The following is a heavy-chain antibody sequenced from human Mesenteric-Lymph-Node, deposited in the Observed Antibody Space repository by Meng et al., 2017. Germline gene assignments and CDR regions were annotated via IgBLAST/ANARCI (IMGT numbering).Heavy chain of an antibody. J-gene: IGHJ4*02. CDR3: ASIHYGSGSYYQGGEDDY. CDR2: IYYSGST. CDR1: GASVSSRSHY. V-gene: IGHV4-31*03. D-gene: IGHD3-10*01. Sequence: SETLSLTCTVSGASVSSRSHYWNWIRQTPGKGLEWIGYIYYSGSTYYNPSLKSRVTISVDTSKNQFSLKLSSVTAADTAVYYCASIHYGSGSYYQGGEDDYWGQGTLVTVSS.